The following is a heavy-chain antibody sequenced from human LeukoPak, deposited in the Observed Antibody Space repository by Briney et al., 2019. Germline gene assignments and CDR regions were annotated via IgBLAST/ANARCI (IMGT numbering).Heavy chain of an antibody. CDR2: IIPIFGTA. Sequence: SVKVSCKASGGTFSSYAISWVRQAPGQGLEWMGGIIPIFGTANYAQKFQGRVTITTDESTSTAYMELSSLRPEDTAVYYCARLIEDFWSGYYYDYWGQGTLVTVSS. D-gene: IGHD3-3*01. J-gene: IGHJ4*02. CDR3: ARLIEDFWSGYYYDY. V-gene: IGHV1-69*05. CDR1: GGTFSSYA.